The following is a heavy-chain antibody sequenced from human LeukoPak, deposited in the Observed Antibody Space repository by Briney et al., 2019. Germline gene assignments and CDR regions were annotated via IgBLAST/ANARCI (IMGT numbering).Heavy chain of an antibody. CDR2: INPNSGGT. V-gene: IGHV1-2*02. D-gene: IGHD3-10*01. J-gene: IGHJ2*01. CDR1: GYTFTGSY. CDR3: ARNMVRGSPVGIYWYFDL. Sequence: ASVKVSCKASGYTFTGSYMHWVRQAPGQGLEWVGWINPNSGGTNYAQKFQGRVTMTRDTSITTAYMELSRLGSDDTAVYYCARNMVRGSPVGIYWYFDLWGRGTLVTVSS.